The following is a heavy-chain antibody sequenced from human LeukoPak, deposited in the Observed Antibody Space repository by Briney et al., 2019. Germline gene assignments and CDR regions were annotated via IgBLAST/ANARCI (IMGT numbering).Heavy chain of an antibody. CDR2: INHSGST. V-gene: IGHV4-34*01. CDR3: VKEGEGSISH. J-gene: IGHJ4*02. CDR1: GGSFSGYY. Sequence: SGTLSLTCAVYGGSFSGYYWSWIRQPPGKGLEWIGEINHSGSTNYNPSLKSRVTISVDTSKNQFSLKLSSVTAADTAVYYCVKEGEGSISHWGQGTLVTVSS. D-gene: IGHD3-16*01.